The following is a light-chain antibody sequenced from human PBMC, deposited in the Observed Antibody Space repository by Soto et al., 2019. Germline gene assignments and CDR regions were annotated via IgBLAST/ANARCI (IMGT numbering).Light chain of an antibody. CDR1: NRIVGSYKL. Sequence: QSALTQPSPGFWSPGKAITISFTGTNRIVGSYKLVSWYQQHPGKAPKLMIFEVNKRPSGVSNRFSGSKSGNTASLTISGLKVEDEADYYCCSSGGSPTYVFXTGTKLTVL. J-gene: IGLJ1*01. CDR2: EVN. V-gene: IGLV2-23*02. CDR3: CSSGGSPTYV.